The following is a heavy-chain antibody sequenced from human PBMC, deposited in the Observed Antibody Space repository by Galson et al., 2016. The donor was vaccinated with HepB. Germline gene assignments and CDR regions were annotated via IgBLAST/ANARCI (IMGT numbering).Heavy chain of an antibody. CDR2: ISSSGSTI. CDR3: ARSRWGAPLYSNNWSPHNWFDP. Sequence: SLRLSCAASGFTFSDYYMSWIRQAPGKGLEWVSYISSSGSTIYYADSLKGRFTISRDNAKNSLYLQMNSLRAEDTAVYYCARSRWGAPLYSNNWSPHNWFDPWGQGTLVIVSS. J-gene: IGHJ5*02. CDR1: GFTFSDYY. V-gene: IGHV3-11*01. D-gene: IGHD6-13*01.